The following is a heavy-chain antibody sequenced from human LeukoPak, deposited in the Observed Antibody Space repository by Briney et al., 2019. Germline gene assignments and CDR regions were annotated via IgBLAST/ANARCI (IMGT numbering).Heavy chain of an antibody. Sequence: GGSLRLSCAASGFTFSDYYMSWIRQAPGKGLEWVSYISSSGSTIYYADSVKGRLTISRDNAKNSLYLQMNSLRAEDTAVYYCARXSAVPAAIMPNYMDVWGKGTTVTVSS. V-gene: IGHV3-11*01. CDR3: ARXSAVPAAIMPNYMDV. CDR2: ISSSGSTI. CDR1: GFTFSDYY. J-gene: IGHJ6*03. D-gene: IGHD2-2*02.